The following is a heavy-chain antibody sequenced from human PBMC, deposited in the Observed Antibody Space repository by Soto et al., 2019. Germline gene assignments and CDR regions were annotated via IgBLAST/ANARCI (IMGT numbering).Heavy chain of an antibody. J-gene: IGHJ4*02. CDR1: GGSISSGGYY. CDR2: IYYSGST. V-gene: IGHV4-31*03. Sequence: PSETLSLTCTVSGGSISSGGYYWGWIRQHPGKGLEWIGYIYYSGSTYYNPSLKSRVTISVDTSKNQFSLKLSSVTAADTAVYYCARGPGTMAKIDYWGQGTLIT. D-gene: IGHD3-10*01. CDR3: ARGPGTMAKIDY.